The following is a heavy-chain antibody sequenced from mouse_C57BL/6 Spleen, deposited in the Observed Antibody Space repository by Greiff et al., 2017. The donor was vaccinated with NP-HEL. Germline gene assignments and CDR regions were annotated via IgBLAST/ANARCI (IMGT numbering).Heavy chain of an antibody. V-gene: IGHV14-4*01. CDR3: TSPTYDGYYAMDY. D-gene: IGHD2-3*01. CDR1: GFNIKDDY. J-gene: IGHJ4*01. Sequence: EVQLQQSGAELVRPGASVKLSCTASGFNIKDDYMHWVKQRPEQGLEWIGWIDPENGDTEYASKFQGKATITADTSSNTAYLQLSSLTSEDTAVYYCTSPTYDGYYAMDYWGQGTSVTGSS. CDR2: IDPENGDT.